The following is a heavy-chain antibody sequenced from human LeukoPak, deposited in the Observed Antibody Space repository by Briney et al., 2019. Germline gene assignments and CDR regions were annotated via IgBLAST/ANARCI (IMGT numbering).Heavy chain of an antibody. CDR3: ARDPYYYGSGSLLFDY. CDR2: IRYDGSNK. V-gene: IGHV3-30*02. D-gene: IGHD3-10*01. J-gene: IGHJ4*02. CDR1: GFTFSSYG. Sequence: GGSLRLSCAASGFTFSSYGMHWVRQAPGKGLEWVAFIRYDGSNKYYADSVKGRFTISRDNSKNTLYLQMNSLRAEDTAVYYCARDPYYYGSGSLLFDYWGQGTLVTVSS.